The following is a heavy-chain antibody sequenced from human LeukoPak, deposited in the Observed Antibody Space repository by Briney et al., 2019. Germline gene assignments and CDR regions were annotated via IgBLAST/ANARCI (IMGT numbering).Heavy chain of an antibody. Sequence: ASVKVSCKASGGTFSSYAISWVRQAPGQGLEWMGRIIPILGIANYAQKFQGRVTITADKSTSTAYMELSSLRSEDTAVYYCARDPDSTVSSGGPFDVWGQGTMVTVSS. CDR1: GGTFSSYA. V-gene: IGHV1-69*04. J-gene: IGHJ3*01. CDR3: ARDPDSTVSSGGPFDV. CDR2: IIPILGIA. D-gene: IGHD3-10*01.